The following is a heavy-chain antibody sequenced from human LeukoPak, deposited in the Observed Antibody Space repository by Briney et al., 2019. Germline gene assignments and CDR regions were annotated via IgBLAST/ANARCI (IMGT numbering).Heavy chain of an antibody. J-gene: IGHJ4*02. V-gene: IGHV3-9*01. CDR3: AKDTRWLVLGGGYFDY. CDR2: ISWNSGSI. Sequence: GRSLRLSCAASGFTFDDYAMHWVRQAPGKGLEWVSGISWNSGSIGYADSVKGRFTISRDNAKNSLYLQMNSLRAEDTALYYYAKDTRWLVLGGGYFDYWGQGTLITVSS. D-gene: IGHD6-19*01. CDR1: GFTFDDYA.